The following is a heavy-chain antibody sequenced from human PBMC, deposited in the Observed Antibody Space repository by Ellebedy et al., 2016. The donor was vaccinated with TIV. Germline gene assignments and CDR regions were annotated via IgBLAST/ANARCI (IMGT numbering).Heavy chain of an antibody. CDR3: ARDGGNSG. D-gene: IGHD4-23*01. CDR1: GGSFSGYY. Sequence: SETLSLXXAVYGGSFSGYYWSWIRQHPGKGLEWIGYIYYSGSTYYNPSLKSRVTISVDTSKNQFSLKLSSVTAADTAVYYCARDGGNSGWGQGTLVTVSS. V-gene: IGHV4-31*11. J-gene: IGHJ4*02. CDR2: IYYSGST.